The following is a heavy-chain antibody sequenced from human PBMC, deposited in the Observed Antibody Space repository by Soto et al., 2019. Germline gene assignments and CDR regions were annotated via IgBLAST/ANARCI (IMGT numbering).Heavy chain of an antibody. Sequence: QVQLVQSGAEVKKPGSSVKVSCKASGGTFSSYAISWVRQAPGQVLEWMGGIIPIFGTANYAQKFQGRVTITADESTSTAYMELSSLRSEDTAVYYCAREGAYGAAAGTVAYWGQGTLVTVSS. CDR2: IIPIFGTA. CDR3: AREGAYGAAAGTVAY. CDR1: GGTFSSYA. J-gene: IGHJ4*02. D-gene: IGHD6-13*01. V-gene: IGHV1-69*01.